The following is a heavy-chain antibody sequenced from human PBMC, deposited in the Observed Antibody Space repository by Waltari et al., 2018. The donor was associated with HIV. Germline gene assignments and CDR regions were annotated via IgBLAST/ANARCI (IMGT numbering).Heavy chain of an antibody. CDR2: IYWDDDK. V-gene: IGHV2-5*02. CDR3: ARVVTSLYFYFDY. CDR1: GFSLNSVGVG. J-gene: IGHJ4*02. D-gene: IGHD3-10*01. Sequence: QITLKESGPSVVKPTQTLTLTCTFSGFSLNSVGVGVGWIRQPPGKALEWLALIYWDDDKRYNPSLKNRLTIKKHSSDGQVVLNMTNVDPLDTATYFCARVVTSLYFYFDYWGPGALVTVSS.